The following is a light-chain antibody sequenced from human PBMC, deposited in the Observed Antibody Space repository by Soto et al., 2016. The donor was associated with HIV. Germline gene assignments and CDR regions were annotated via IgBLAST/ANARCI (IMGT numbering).Light chain of an antibody. CDR3: QQYNLYPLT. V-gene: IGKV1-5*03. CDR2: KAS. CDR1: QSVSSW. J-gene: IGKJ4*01. Sequence: DIQMTQSPSTLSASVGDRVTITCRASQSVSSWLAWYQQKPGKAPNLLIYKASSLESGVPSRFSGSGSGTEFALTISSLQPDDFATYYCQQYNLYPLTFGEGPRWRSN.